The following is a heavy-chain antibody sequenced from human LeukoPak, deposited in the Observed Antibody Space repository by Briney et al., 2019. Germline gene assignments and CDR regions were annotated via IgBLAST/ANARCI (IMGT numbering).Heavy chain of an antibody. V-gene: IGHV3-23*01. CDR1: GFTFGSHA. Sequence: GGSLRLSCEASGFTFGSHAMYWVRQAPGKGLEWVAGIFGGGGSPHYADPVKGRFTISRDNSRNTLYLQINSLTAADTAVYYCGKPTVGYSSGEKPAWPVAYWGQGTLVTVSS. J-gene: IGHJ4*02. CDR2: IFGGGGSP. CDR3: GKPTVGYSSGEKPAWPVAY. D-gene: IGHD5-18*01.